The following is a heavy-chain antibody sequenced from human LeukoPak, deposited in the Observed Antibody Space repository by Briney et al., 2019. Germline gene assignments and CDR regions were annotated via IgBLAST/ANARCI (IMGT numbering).Heavy chain of an antibody. Sequence: ASVKVSCKASGYTFTRYYLYWVRQAPGQGLEWMGMISPLGATTIYAQKFQGRVTMTRDMSTSTVYMELSSLRSEDTAVYYCARAAEGNWFDPWGQGTLVRVSS. J-gene: IGHJ5*02. V-gene: IGHV1-46*01. CDR3: ARAAEGNWFDP. CDR2: ISPLGATT. CDR1: GYTFTRYY.